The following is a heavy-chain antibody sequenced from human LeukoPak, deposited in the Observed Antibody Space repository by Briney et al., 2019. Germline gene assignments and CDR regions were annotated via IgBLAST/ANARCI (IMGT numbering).Heavy chain of an antibody. CDR3: ARPSFSSGSYFDH. J-gene: IGHJ4*02. CDR2: ISSSGGTI. Sequence: GGSLRLSCAASGFTFSDYYMNWIRQAPGKGLEWVSYISSSGGTIYYADSVKGRFTISRDNAKNSLYLQMNSLRAEDTAVYFCARPSFSSGSYFDHWGQGTLVTVSS. D-gene: IGHD6-19*01. V-gene: IGHV3-11*04. CDR1: GFTFSDYY.